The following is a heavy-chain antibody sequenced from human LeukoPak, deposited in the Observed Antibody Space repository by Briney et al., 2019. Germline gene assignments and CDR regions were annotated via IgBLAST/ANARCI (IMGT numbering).Heavy chain of an antibody. Sequence: GGSLRLSCAASGFTFSTYAMSWVRQAPGKGLEWVSAISGSAGSTYYADSVKGRFTISRDNSKNTLYLQMNSLRAEDTAVYYCAKDRTNGGYNFWSGYYIFDYWGQGTLVTVSS. J-gene: IGHJ4*02. V-gene: IGHV3-23*01. CDR2: ISGSAGST. D-gene: IGHD3-3*01. CDR3: AKDRTNGGYNFWSGYYIFDY. CDR1: GFTFSTYA.